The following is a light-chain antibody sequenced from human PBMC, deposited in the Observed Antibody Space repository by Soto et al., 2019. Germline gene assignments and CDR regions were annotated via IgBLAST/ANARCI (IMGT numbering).Light chain of an antibody. CDR3: QQSGETPWT. Sequence: EIVLTQSPGTLSLSPGERATLSCRAIQTVRNNYVAWYQQKPGQAPRALIYDASSRATGIPGRFSVSGSGKDCTLTISRLEPEDLAVYYCQQSGETPWTFGQGTKVEMK. V-gene: IGKV3-20*01. CDR2: DAS. J-gene: IGKJ1*01. CDR1: QTVRNNY.